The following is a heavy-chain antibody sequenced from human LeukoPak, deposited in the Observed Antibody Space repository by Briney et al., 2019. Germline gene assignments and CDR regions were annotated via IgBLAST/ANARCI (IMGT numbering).Heavy chain of an antibody. V-gene: IGHV1-18*01. Sequence: ASVKVSCKASGYTFTSYGISWVRQAPGQGLEWMGWISAYNGNTNYAQKLQGRVTMTTDTSTSTAYMELSSLRSEDTAVYYCARDAAGTVTTSDWGQGTLVTVSS. CDR1: GYTFTSYG. CDR3: ARDAAGTVTTSD. D-gene: IGHD4-11*01. CDR2: ISAYNGNT. J-gene: IGHJ4*02.